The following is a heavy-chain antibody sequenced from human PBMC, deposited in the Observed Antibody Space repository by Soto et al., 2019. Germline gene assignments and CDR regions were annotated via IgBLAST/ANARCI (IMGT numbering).Heavy chain of an antibody. Sequence: EVQLVESGGDLVQPGGSLRLSCVVSGFSFSSNWMYWVRQAPGKGLEWVAHIKHDGSEKYYGVSVKGRFAISRDNAKNSLYLQMNSLSVDDTAVYYCARGLYSRGYWGQGTLVTVSS. CDR3: ARGLYSRGY. CDR2: IKHDGSEK. CDR1: GFSFSSNW. J-gene: IGHJ4*02. D-gene: IGHD3-16*01. V-gene: IGHV3-7*03.